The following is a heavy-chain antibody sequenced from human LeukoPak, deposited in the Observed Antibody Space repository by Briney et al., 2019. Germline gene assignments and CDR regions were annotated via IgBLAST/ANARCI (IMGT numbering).Heavy chain of an antibody. Sequence: SETLSLTCAVYGGSFSSYYWSWIRQPPGKGLEWIGYIYYSGSTNYNPSLKSRVTISVDTSKNQFSLKLSSVTAADTAVYYCAREGGSGSYYNRLISYNWFDPWGQGTLVTVS. D-gene: IGHD3-10*01. CDR1: GGSFSSYY. CDR2: IYYSGST. CDR3: AREGGSGSYYNRLISYNWFDP. J-gene: IGHJ5*02. V-gene: IGHV4-59*01.